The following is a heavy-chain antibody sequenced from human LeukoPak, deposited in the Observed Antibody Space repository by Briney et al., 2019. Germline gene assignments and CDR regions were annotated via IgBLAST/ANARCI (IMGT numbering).Heavy chain of an antibody. D-gene: IGHD4-17*01. Sequence: GGSLRLSCAASGFTFSSYSMNWVRQAPGKGLEWVSSISSSSSYIYYADSVKGRFTISRDNAKNSLYLQMNGLRAEDTAVYYCARDLYGDYISYWFDPWGQGTLVTVSS. CDR1: GFTFSSYS. CDR2: ISSSSSYI. V-gene: IGHV3-21*01. CDR3: ARDLYGDYISYWFDP. J-gene: IGHJ5*02.